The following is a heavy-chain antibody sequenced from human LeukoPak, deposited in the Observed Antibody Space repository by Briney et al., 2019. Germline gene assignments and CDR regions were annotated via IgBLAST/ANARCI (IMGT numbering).Heavy chain of an antibody. V-gene: IGHV3-7*01. CDR2: IKQDGSEK. J-gene: IGHJ4*02. D-gene: IGHD3-22*01. CDR1: GFTFSSYW. Sequence: GGSLRLSCAASGFTFSSYWMSWVRQAPGKGRGWVANIKQDGSEKYYVDSVKGRFTTSRDNAKNSLYLQMNSLRAEDTAVYYCARGYYYDSSGVFDYWGQGTLVTVSS. CDR3: ARGYYYDSSGVFDY.